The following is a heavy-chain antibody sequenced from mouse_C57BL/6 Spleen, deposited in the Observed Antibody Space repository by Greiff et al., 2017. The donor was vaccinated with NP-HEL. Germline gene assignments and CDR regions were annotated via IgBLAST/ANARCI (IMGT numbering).Heavy chain of an antibody. Sequence: EVKLLESGGGLVQPKGSLKLSCAASGFTFNTYAMHWVRQAPGKGLEWVASIRSKSSNYETYYADSMKDRFTISRDDYQSMLYLQMNNLKTEDTAMYYCLRIREEYFDFWGTGTTVTVSS. CDR2: IRSKSSNYET. CDR3: LRIREEYFDF. J-gene: IGHJ1*03. CDR1: GFTFNTYA. V-gene: IGHV10-3*01. D-gene: IGHD3-3*01.